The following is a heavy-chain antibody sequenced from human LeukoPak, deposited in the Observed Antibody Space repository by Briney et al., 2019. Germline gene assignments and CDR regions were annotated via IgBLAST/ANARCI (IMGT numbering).Heavy chain of an antibody. J-gene: IGHJ4*02. Sequence: PGGSLRLSCAASGFTFSSYVMSWVRQAPGKGLEWVSGISGSGGSTYYADSVKGRFTISRDNSKNTLYLQTNSLRAEDTAVYYCAKAPRPWVGGATGSRYYFHYWGQGTLVTVSS. V-gene: IGHV3-23*01. D-gene: IGHD1-26*01. CDR3: AKAPRPWVGGATGSRYYFHY. CDR1: GFTFSSYV. CDR2: ISGSGGST.